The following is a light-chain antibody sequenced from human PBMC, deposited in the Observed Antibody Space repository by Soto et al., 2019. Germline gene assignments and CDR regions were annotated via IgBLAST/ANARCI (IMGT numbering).Light chain of an antibody. V-gene: IGLV1-40*01. Sequence: QSVLTQPPPVSGAPGQRVTISCTGSSSNIGAGYDVHWYQQLPGTAPKVFVYGNINRPSGVPDRISGSKSGTSASLAITGLQAEDEADYYCQSYDSSLRTWVFGGGTKLTVL. CDR2: GNI. CDR3: QSYDSSLRTWV. J-gene: IGLJ3*02. CDR1: SSNIGAGYD.